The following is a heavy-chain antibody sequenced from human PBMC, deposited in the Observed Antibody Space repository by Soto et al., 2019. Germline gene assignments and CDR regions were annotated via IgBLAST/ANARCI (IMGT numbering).Heavy chain of an antibody. CDR2: IYYSGST. CDR3: AREGGESSDGLYYFDS. V-gene: IGHV4-31*03. Sequence: SETLSLTCTVSGGSVNSGGYYWTWIRQHPGKGLEWIGCIYYSGSTYYNPSLKSRLTISVDTSKNQFSLKLSSVTAADTAVYFCAREGGESSDGLYYFDSWGQGSLVTVSS. J-gene: IGHJ4*02. CDR1: GGSVNSGGYY. D-gene: IGHD3-16*01.